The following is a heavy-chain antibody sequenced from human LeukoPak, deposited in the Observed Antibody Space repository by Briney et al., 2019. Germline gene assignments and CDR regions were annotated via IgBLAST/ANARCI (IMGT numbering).Heavy chain of an antibody. CDR1: GFPFSDYY. CDR3: TSITADTAMVGFDY. J-gene: IGHJ4*02. D-gene: IGHD5-18*01. Sequence: GGSLRLSCAASGFPFSDYYMSWIRQAPGKGLQWVSHISSNGIYTNYADSVKGRFTISRDNAKNSLYLQMNSLKTEDTAVYYCTSITADTAMVGFDYWGQGTLVTVSS. CDR2: ISSNGIYT. V-gene: IGHV3-11*03.